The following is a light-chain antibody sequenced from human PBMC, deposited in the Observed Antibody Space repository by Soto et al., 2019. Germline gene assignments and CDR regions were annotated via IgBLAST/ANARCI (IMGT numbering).Light chain of an antibody. Sequence: DIQMTQSPSSLSASVGDRVTITCRASQSISSYLNWYQQKPGKAPKLLIFAASSLHSGVPSRFSGSGSGTDFTLTISSLEPEDFAVYYCQQRSNWPWTFGQGTKVDIK. V-gene: IGKV1-39*01. J-gene: IGKJ1*01. CDR1: QSISSY. CDR3: QQRSNWPWT. CDR2: AAS.